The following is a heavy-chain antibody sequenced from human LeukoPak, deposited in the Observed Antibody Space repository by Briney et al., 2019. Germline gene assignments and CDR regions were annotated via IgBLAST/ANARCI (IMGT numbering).Heavy chain of an antibody. D-gene: IGHD1-26*01. CDR2: ISSDSYVI. CDR3: ARATLNSGTYGGLDY. CDR1: GFPLSSYE. Sequence: PGGSLRLSCAASGFPLSSYEMNWVRQAPGKGLEWVSYISSDSYVIYYADSVKGRFTISRDNAKNSLYLQMNSLRADDTAVYYCARATLNSGTYGGLDYWGQGTLVTVSS. J-gene: IGHJ4*02. V-gene: IGHV3-48*03.